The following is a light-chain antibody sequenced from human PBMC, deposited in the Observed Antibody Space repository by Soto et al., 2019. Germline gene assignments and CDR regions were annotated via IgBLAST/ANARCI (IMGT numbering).Light chain of an antibody. CDR3: QQLNSHPRT. J-gene: IGKJ2*01. CDR2: AAS. V-gene: IGKV1-8*01. Sequence: AIRMTRSPSSLSASTGDRVTTTCRASQGISSYLAWYQQKPGKAPKLLIYAASTLQSGVPSRFSGSGSGTDFTLTISSLQPEDFATYYCQQLNSHPRTFGQGTKVDIK. CDR1: QGISSY.